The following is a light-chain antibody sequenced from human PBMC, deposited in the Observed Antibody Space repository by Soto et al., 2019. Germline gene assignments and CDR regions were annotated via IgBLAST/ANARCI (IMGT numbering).Light chain of an antibody. V-gene: IGKV2-28*01. CDR1: QSLLHSNGYDS. Sequence: EIVMTQSPLSLPVTPGEPASISCRSSQSLLHSNGYDSLDWYLQKPGQSPQLLIYLGCNRASGVTARFSGSRSGTDFTLKNSRVEADDVGVYYCMQALQSPPTFGQGTKVEIK. CDR3: MQALQSPPT. CDR2: LGC. J-gene: IGKJ1*01.